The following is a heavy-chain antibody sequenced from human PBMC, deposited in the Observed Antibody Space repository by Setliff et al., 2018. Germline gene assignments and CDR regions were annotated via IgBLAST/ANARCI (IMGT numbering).Heavy chain of an antibody. CDR2: ISSSSSTI. CDR3: ASLFAGDFDY. Sequence: GGSLRLSCAASGFTFRSYTMNWVRQAPGKGLEWVSYISSSSSTIYYADSVKGRFTISRDNAKNSLYLQMNSLRAEDTAVYYCASLFAGDFDYWGQGTLVTVSS. CDR1: GFTFRSYT. V-gene: IGHV3-48*04. J-gene: IGHJ4*02.